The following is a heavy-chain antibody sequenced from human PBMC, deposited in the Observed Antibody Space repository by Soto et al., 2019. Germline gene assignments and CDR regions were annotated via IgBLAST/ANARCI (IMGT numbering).Heavy chain of an antibody. J-gene: IGHJ4*02. CDR1: GFTFSDHY. D-gene: IGHD6-19*01. CDR2: IRDKANSYTT. CDR3: VRRNSGSYQDY. V-gene: IGHV3-72*01. Sequence: PGGSLRLSCAASGFTFSDHYMDWVRLAPGKGLEWVGRIRDKANSYTTEYAASVKGRFTVSRDDSKNSLYLQMNSLKTEDTAVYYCVRRNSGSYQDYWGQGTLVTVSS.